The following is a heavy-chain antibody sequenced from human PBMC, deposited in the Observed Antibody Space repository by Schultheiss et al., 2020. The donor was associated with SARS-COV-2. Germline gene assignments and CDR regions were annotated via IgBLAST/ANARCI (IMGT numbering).Heavy chain of an antibody. D-gene: IGHD3-10*02. CDR1: GGSISSYY. CDR2: IYYSGST. V-gene: IGHV4-39*07. Sequence: SQTLSLTCTVSGGSISSYYWGWIRQPPGKGLEWIGSIYYSGSTYYNPSLKSRVTISVDTSKNQFSLKLSSVTAADTAVYYCARCSLFGYMDVWGKGTTVTVSS. CDR3: ARCSLFGYMDV. J-gene: IGHJ6*03.